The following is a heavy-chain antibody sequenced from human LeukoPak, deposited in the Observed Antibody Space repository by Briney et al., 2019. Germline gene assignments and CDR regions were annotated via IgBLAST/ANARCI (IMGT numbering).Heavy chain of an antibody. CDR2: ISSSSSYI. CDR1: GFTFSSYS. V-gene: IGHV3-21*01. D-gene: IGHD4-17*01. J-gene: IGHJ4*02. Sequence: PGGSLRLSCAASGFTFSSYSMNWVRQAPGKGLEWVSSISSSSSYIYYADSVKGRFTISRDNSKNTLYLQMNSLRAEDTAVYYCARDPDYGDYQFHYFDYWGQGTLVTVSS. CDR3: ARDPDYGDYQFHYFDY.